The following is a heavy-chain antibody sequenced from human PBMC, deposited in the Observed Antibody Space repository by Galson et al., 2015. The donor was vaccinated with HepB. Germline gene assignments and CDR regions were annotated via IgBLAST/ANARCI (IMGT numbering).Heavy chain of an antibody. CDR2: IDWDDDK. V-gene: IGHV2-70*11. CDR1: GFSLSTSGMC. J-gene: IGHJ5*02. Sequence: PALVKPTQTLTLTCTFSGFSLSTSGMCVSWIRQPPGKALEWLARIDWDDDKYYSTSLKTRLTISKDTSKNQVVLTMTNMDPVDTATYYCARGRVSGWYPFWFDPWGQGTLVTVSS. CDR3: ARGRVSGWYPFWFDP. D-gene: IGHD6-19*01.